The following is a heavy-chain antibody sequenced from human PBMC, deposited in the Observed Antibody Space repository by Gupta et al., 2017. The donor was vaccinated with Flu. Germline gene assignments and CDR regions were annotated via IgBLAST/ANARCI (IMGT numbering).Heavy chain of an antibody. D-gene: IGHD2-15*01. J-gene: IGHJ6*03. V-gene: IGHV5-51*01. CDR2: IYPGDSDI. CDR3: ARSGHTLGSMDV. Sequence: VRQMPGKGLEWMGVIYPGDSDIRYSPSFQGQVTISVDKSISTAYLQWSSLKAVDTAIYYCARSGHTLGSMDVWGKGTTVTVS.